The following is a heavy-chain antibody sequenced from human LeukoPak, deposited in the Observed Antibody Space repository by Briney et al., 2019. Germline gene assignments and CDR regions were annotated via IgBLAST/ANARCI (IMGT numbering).Heavy chain of an antibody. J-gene: IGHJ3*02. Sequence: ASVKVSCKASGYTFTGYYMHWVRQAPGQGLEWMGWINPNSGGTNYAQKFQGKVTMTRDTSISTAYMELSRPRSDDTAVYYCAREPGYCSSTSCTADDAFDIWGQGTMVTVSS. CDR2: INPNSGGT. CDR1: GYTFTGYY. D-gene: IGHD2-2*01. CDR3: AREPGYCSSTSCTADDAFDI. V-gene: IGHV1-2*02.